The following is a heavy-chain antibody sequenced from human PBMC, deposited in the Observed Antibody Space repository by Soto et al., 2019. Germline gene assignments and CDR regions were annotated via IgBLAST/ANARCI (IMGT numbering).Heavy chain of an antibody. CDR2: INHSGST. Sequence: SETLSLTCAVYGGSFSGYYWSWIRQPPGKGLEWIGEINHSGSTNYNPSLKSRVTISVDTSKNQFSLKLSSVTAADTAVYYCARGKEDSYGQGEGYYYYMDVWGKGTTVTVSS. CDR3: ARGKEDSYGQGEGYYYYMDV. J-gene: IGHJ6*03. V-gene: IGHV4-34*01. D-gene: IGHD5-18*01. CDR1: GGSFSGYY.